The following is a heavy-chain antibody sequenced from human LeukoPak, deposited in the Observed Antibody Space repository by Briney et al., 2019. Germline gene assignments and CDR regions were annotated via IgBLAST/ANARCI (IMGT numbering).Heavy chain of an antibody. CDR2: TYYRSKWYN. J-gene: IGHJ4*02. V-gene: IGHV6-1*01. D-gene: IGHD2-15*01. CDR1: GGSISSYY. Sequence: SETLSLTCTVSGGSISSYYWNWIRQSPSRGLEWLGRTYYRSKWYNDYAVSVKSRITINPDTSKNQFSLQLNSVTPEDTAVYYCARDSGGGGGTFDYWGQGTLVTVSS. CDR3: ARDSGGGGGTFDY.